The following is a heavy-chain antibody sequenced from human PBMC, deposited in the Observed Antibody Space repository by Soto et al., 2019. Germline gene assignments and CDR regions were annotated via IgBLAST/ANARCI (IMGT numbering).Heavy chain of an antibody. CDR1: GGSFSGYY. D-gene: IGHD3-10*01. V-gene: IGHV4-34*01. CDR3: ASSNTYGSGSYYISWFDP. Sequence: SETLSLTCAVYGGSFSGYYWSWIRQPPGKGLEWIGEINHSGSTNYNPSLKSRVTISVDTSKNQFSLKLSSVTAADTAVYYCASSNTYGSGSYYISWFDPWGQGTLVTVSS. CDR2: INHSGST. J-gene: IGHJ5*02.